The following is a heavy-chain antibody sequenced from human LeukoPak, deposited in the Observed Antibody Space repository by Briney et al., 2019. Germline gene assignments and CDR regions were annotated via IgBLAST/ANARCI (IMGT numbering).Heavy chain of an antibody. CDR2: INGEGSPT. V-gene: IGHV3-74*01. CDR1: GFTFTNYW. Sequence: GGSLRLSCPAPGFTFTNYWSHWVRQAPGNGLVWFSPINGEGSPTSYADSVKGRFTISRENANNTLYLQMNSLRAEEKAVYYCERGEEEDGSSAPHLKWFDPWGQGTLVAVSS. CDR3: ERGEEEDGSSAPHLKWFDP. D-gene: IGHD3-10*01. J-gene: IGHJ5*02.